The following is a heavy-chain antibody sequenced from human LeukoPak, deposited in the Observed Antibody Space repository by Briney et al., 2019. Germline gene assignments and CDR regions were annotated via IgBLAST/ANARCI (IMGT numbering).Heavy chain of an antibody. CDR3: ASVPFRFGELLSY. CDR1: GGSMSSYY. Sequence: SETLSLTCTVSGGSMSSYYWSWIRQPPGKGLEWIGRLYNTGSTDNTDSNPSLQSRVTISADTSMNQFSLRLTSVTAADTAVYYCASVPFRFGELLSYWGQGTLVTVSS. CDR2: LYNTGSTDNT. J-gene: IGHJ4*02. D-gene: IGHD3-10*01. V-gene: IGHV4-4*07.